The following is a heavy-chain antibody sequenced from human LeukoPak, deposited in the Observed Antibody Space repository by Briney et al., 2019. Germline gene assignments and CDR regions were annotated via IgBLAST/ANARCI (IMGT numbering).Heavy chain of an antibody. J-gene: IGHJ4*02. V-gene: IGHV4-39*01. CDR1: GDSISSNDYY. D-gene: IGHD6-13*01. CDR2: IYYSGST. CDR3: ARHGAAAAPYYFDY. Sequence: SETLSLTCTVSGDSISSNDYYWGWIRQPPGKGLEWIGSIYYSGSTYYNPSLKSRVTISVDTSKNQFSLKLSSVTAADTAVYYCARHGAAAAPYYFDYWGQGTLVTVSS.